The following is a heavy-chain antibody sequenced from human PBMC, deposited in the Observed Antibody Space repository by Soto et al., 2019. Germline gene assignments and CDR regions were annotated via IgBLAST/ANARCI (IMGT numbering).Heavy chain of an antibody. CDR3: ARDSYCGGDCYPDY. V-gene: IGHV3-48*02. Sequence: GGSLRLSCAASGFTFSSYSMNWVRQAPGKGLEWVSYISSSSSTIYYADSVKGRFTISRDNAKNSLYLQMNSLRDEDTAVYYCARDSYCGGDCYPDYWGQGTLVTVSS. D-gene: IGHD2-21*02. CDR1: GFTFSSYS. CDR2: ISSSSSTI. J-gene: IGHJ4*02.